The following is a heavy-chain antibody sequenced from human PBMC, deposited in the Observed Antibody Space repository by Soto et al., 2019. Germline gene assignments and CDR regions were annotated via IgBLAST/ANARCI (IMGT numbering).Heavy chain of an antibody. CDR2: IYSGGVT. V-gene: IGHV3-66*01. CDR3: ARKSDAIRFNSGDV. J-gene: IGHJ6*04. CDR1: RFTVSNNY. Sequence: EVQLVESGGGLVQPGGSLRLSCAVSRFTVSNNYMAWVRQAPGKGLEWVSFIYSGGVTGYADSVRGRFTISRDSSTNTLYLQMNGLRAEDSAVYYCARKSDAIRFNSGDVWGRGTTVIVSS. D-gene: IGHD3-10*01.